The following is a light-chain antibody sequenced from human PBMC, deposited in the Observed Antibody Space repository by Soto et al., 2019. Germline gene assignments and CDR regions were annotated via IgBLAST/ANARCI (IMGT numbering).Light chain of an antibody. J-gene: IGKJ1*01. Sequence: DIQMTQSPSSLFASFGDRFTITCRASQSISSYLNWYQQTPGKAPKLLIYAASSLQSGVPSRFSGSGSGTDFTLTISRLQPEDFATYYCQQSYSSPRTFGQGTKVDIK. CDR1: QSISSY. V-gene: IGKV1-39*01. CDR2: AAS. CDR3: QQSYSSPRT.